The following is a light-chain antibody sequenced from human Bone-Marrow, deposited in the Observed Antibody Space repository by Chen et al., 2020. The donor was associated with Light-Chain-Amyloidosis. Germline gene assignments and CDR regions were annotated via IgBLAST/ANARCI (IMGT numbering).Light chain of an antibody. CDR2: WAS. CDR3: QQYFGSLFS. CDR1: QSVLYSSNNKNF. V-gene: IGKV4-1*01. J-gene: IGKJ5*01. Sequence: DIMMTQSPDSLAVSLGERATINCKASQSVLYSSNNKNFLAWYQQKAGQPPKLLIYWASTRESGIPDRFSGSGSGTDFTLTISSLQAEDVAVYYCQQYFGSLFSFGQGTRLEIK.